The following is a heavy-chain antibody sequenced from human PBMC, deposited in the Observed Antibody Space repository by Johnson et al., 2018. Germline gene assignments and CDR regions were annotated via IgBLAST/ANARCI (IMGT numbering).Heavy chain of an antibody. V-gene: IGHV3-74*01. CDR2: INSDGSST. CDR3: ARDLTGVVATIPFDI. CDR1: GFTFDDYA. D-gene: IGHD5-24*01. Sequence: LVESGGGLVQPGRSLRLSCAASGFTFDDYAMHWVRQAPGKGLVWVSRINSDGSSTSYADSVKGRFTISRDNAKNPLYLQMNSLRAEDTAVYYCARDLTGVVATIPFDIWGQGTMVTVSS. J-gene: IGHJ3*02.